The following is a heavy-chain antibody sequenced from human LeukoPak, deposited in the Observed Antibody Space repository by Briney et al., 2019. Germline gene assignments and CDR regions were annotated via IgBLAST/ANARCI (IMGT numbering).Heavy chain of an antibody. CDR3: AKDGYYYDSSGYYLTPGDY. Sequence: GGSLRLSCAASGFTFSSYSMNWVRQAPGKGLEWVSSISSSSSYIYYADSVKGRFTISRDNSKNTLYLQMNSLRAEDTAVYYCAKDGYYYDSSGYYLTPGDYWGQGTLVTVSS. CDR1: GFTFSSYS. CDR2: ISSSSSYI. J-gene: IGHJ4*02. D-gene: IGHD3-22*01. V-gene: IGHV3-21*04.